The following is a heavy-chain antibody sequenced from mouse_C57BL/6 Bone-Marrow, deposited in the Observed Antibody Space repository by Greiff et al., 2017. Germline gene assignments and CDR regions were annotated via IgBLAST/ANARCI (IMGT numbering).Heavy chain of an antibody. CDR3: ARVYRVSFDV. CDR1: GFTFSSYA. V-gene: IGHV5-4*03. Sequence: DVKLVESGGGLVKPGGSLKLSCAASGFTFSSYAMSWVRQTPEKRLEWVATISDGGSYTYYPDNVKGRFTISRDNAKNNLYLQMSHLKSEDTAMYYCARVYRVSFDVWGTGTTVTVSS. D-gene: IGHD2-3*01. CDR2: ISDGGSYT. J-gene: IGHJ1*03.